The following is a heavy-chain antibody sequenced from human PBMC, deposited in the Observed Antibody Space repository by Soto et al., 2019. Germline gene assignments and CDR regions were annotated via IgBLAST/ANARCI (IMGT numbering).Heavy chain of an antibody. Sequence: EVQLVESGGGLVQPGGSLRLSCAASGFTVSSNYMSWVRQAPGKGLEWVSVIYSGGSTYYADSVKGRFTISRHNSKNTLYLLMNSLRAEDTAMYYCARDFRPPYGVRYFDYWGQGTLVTVSS. J-gene: IGHJ4*02. CDR1: GFTVSSNY. CDR3: ARDFRPPYGVRYFDY. V-gene: IGHV3-53*04. D-gene: IGHD4-17*01. CDR2: IYSGGST.